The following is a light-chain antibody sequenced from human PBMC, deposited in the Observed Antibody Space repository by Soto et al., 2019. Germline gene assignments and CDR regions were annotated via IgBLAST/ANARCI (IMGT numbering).Light chain of an antibody. CDR3: QQRGNWPRT. CDR2: DAS. CDR1: QSVSSY. V-gene: IGKV3-11*01. J-gene: IGKJ2*01. Sequence: EIVLTQSPATLSLSPGERATLSCRASQSVSSYLAWYQQKHGQAPRLLIYDASNRATGIPARFSGSGSGTDFTLTISSLEPEDFAVYYCQQRGNWPRTFGQGTKLEIK.